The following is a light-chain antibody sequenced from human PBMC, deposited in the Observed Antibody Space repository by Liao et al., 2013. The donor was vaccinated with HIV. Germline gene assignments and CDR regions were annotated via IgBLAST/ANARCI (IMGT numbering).Light chain of an antibody. CDR1: KLGDKF. V-gene: IGLV3-1*01. J-gene: IGLJ2*01. Sequence: SSELTQPPSVSVSPGQTASITCSGDKLGDKFACWYQQKPGQSPVRVIYQDSKRPSGIPERFSGSNSGNTATLTISGTQAMDEADYYCQAWDSSPVVFGGGTKLTVL. CDR2: QDS. CDR3: QAWDSSPVV.